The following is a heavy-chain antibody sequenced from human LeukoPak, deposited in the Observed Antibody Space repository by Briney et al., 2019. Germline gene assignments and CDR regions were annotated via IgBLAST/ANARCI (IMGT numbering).Heavy chain of an antibody. Sequence: RGSLRLSCAASGFAFSVSWMHWGRQAPGKGLLCVSVIKSDGGTAYADSVKGRFTISRDNAKNTVYLQMNSLRDEDTAVYYCAKDYFGSLEYWGQGMLVTVSS. V-gene: IGHV3-74*03. CDR2: IKSDGGT. J-gene: IGHJ4*02. D-gene: IGHD2/OR15-2a*01. CDR3: AKDYFGSLEY. CDR1: GFAFSVSW.